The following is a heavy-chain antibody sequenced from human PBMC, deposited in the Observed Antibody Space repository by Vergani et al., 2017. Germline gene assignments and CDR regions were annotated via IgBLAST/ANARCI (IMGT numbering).Heavy chain of an antibody. CDR3: ARDPLYSNTWPFLLLEMDG. CDR1: GASISSGSYY. Sequence: QVQLQESGPGLVRPSQTLSLTCTVSGASISSGSYYWSWFRQPAGKRLEWIGRFYTGGGTNYNPSLKSRVTISVDTSKNQFSLQLSSVTAADTAVYYCARDPLYSNTWPFLLLEMDGWGQGTTVTVCS. CDR2: FYTGGGT. D-gene: IGHD6-13*01. V-gene: IGHV4-61*02. J-gene: IGHJ6*02.